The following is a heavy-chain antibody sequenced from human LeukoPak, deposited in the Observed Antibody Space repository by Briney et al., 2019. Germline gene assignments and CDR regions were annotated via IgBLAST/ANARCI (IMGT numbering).Heavy chain of an antibody. Sequence: SETLSLTCAVYGGSFSGYYWSWIRQPPGKGLEWIGEINHSGSTNYNPSLKSRVTISVDTSKNQFSLKLSSVTAADTAVYYCARGLVNYDILTGYYRGYYFDYWGQGTLVTVSS. CDR2: INHSGST. J-gene: IGHJ4*02. D-gene: IGHD3-9*01. CDR3: ARGLVNYDILTGYYRGYYFDY. CDR1: GGSFSGYY. V-gene: IGHV4-34*01.